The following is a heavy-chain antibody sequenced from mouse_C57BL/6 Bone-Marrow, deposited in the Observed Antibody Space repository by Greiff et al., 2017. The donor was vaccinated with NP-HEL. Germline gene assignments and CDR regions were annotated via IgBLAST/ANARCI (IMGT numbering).Heavy chain of an antibody. J-gene: IGHJ2*01. CDR1: GFTFSSYT. CDR2: ISGGGGNT. Sequence: VQLKESGGGLVKPGGSLKLSCAASGFTFSSYTMSWVRQTPEKRLEWVATISGGGGNTYYPDSVKGRFTISRDNAKNTLYLQMSSLRSEDTALYYCARHPYYSNYVGFDYWGQGTTLTVSS. CDR3: ARHPYYSNYVGFDY. V-gene: IGHV5-9*01. D-gene: IGHD2-5*01.